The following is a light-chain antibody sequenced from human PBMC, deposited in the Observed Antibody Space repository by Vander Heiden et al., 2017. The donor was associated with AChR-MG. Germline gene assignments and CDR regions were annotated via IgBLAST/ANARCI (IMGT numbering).Light chain of an antibody. CDR1: QTVSS. CDR3: QQYNYWYT. CDR2: GAS. V-gene: IGKV3-15*01. J-gene: IGKJ2*01. Sequence: EIVMTQSPITLSVSPGERATLSCRASQTVSSLALYGASTRATGIPARFSGSGSRTDFTLTISSLQSEDFAVYYCQQYNYWYTFGQGTKLEIK.